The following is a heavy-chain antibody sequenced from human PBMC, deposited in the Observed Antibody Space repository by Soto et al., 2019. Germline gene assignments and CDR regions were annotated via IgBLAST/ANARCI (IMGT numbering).Heavy chain of an antibody. J-gene: IGHJ6*02. CDR3: ARQTVTISPHYYYYGMDV. V-gene: IGHV4-34*01. D-gene: IGHD4-17*01. Sequence: SETLSLTCAVYGGSFSGYYWSWIRQPPGKGLEWIGEINHSGSTNYNPSLKSRVTISVDTSKNQFSLKLSSVTAADTAVYYCARQTVTISPHYYYYGMDVWGQGTTVTVSS. CDR2: INHSGST. CDR1: GGSFSGYY.